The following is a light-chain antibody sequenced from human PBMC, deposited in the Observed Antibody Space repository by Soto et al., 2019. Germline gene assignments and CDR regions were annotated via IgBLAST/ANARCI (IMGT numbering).Light chain of an antibody. J-gene: IGKJ1*01. CDR1: QSVSSTY. V-gene: IGKV3-20*01. Sequence: EIVLTQSPGTLSLSPGESATLSCRASQSVSSTYFAWYQQRPGQSPRLLTYATSSRATGIPDRFSGSGSGTDFTLTISRLEPEDFAVYYCGQYASSPWTFGQGTKVEIK. CDR3: GQYASSPWT. CDR2: ATS.